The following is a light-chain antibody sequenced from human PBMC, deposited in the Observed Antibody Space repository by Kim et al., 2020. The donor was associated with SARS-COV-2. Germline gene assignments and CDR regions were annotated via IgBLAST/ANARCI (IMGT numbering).Light chain of an antibody. CDR2: RDN. CDR3: SAWDSSLTGWV. J-gene: IGLJ3*02. Sequence: QAGLTQPPSVSKDLRQTATLTCTGNSNNVGYQGAVWLQQHQGHPPKLLSYRDNNRPSGISEGFSASRSGNTASLTITGLQPEDEADYYCSAWDSSLTGWVFGGGTKLTVL. V-gene: IGLV10-54*01. CDR1: SNNVGYQG.